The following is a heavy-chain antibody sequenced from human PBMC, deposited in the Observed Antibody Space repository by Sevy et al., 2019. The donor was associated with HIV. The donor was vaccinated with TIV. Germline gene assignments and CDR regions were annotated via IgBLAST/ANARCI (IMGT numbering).Heavy chain of an antibody. CDR2: ISGRGGST. CDR1: GFTFSSYA. Sequence: GGSLRLSCAASGFTFSSYAMSWVRQAPGKGLEWVSAISGRGGSTYYADSVKGRFTISRDNSKNTLYLQMNSLRAEDTAVYYCAKTRGYDWDFDYWGQGTLVTVSS. V-gene: IGHV3-23*01. D-gene: IGHD5-12*01. CDR3: AKTRGYDWDFDY. J-gene: IGHJ4*02.